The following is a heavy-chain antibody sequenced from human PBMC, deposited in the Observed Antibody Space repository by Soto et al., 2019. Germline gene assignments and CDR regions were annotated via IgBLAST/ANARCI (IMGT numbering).Heavy chain of an antibody. CDR3: AKDLHYYDSSGYPPDAFDI. V-gene: IGHV3-23*01. D-gene: IGHD3-22*01. CDR1: GFTFSSYA. CDR2: IIGSGGIT. Sequence: PGVSLRLSCAASGFTFSSYAMSWVRQAPGKVLEFVSAIIGSGGITYYAYSVKGRFNVSRDNSKNTLYLQMNSLRAEDKAVYYCAKDLHYYDSSGYPPDAFDIWGQGTMVTVSS. J-gene: IGHJ3*02.